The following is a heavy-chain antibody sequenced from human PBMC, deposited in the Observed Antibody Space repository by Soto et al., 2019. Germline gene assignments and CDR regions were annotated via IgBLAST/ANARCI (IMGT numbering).Heavy chain of an antibody. J-gene: IGHJ2*01. CDR1: GFTFSSYS. CDR3: ARDGNWGSRGSYWYFDL. Sequence: GESLKISCAASGFTFSSYSMNWVRQAPGKGLEWVSYISSSSTIYYADSVKGRFTISRDNAKNSLYLQMNSLRDEDTAVYYCARDGNWGSRGSYWYFDLWGRGTLVTVSS. D-gene: IGHD7-27*01. CDR2: ISSSSTI. V-gene: IGHV3-48*02.